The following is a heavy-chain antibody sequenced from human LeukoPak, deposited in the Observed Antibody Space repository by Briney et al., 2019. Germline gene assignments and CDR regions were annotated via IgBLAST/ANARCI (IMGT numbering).Heavy chain of an antibody. CDR2: ISAGGTNT. CDR1: GFTFSSYA. Sequence: GGSLKLSCAASGFTFSSYAMTWVRQVPGKGLDWVSSISAGGTNTYFAGSVKGRCTISRDNSKNTVFLQMKSLRAEDTAVYFCAKDIEGAVGLYLDHWGQGTLVTVSS. D-gene: IGHD6-13*01. CDR3: AKDIEGAVGLYLDH. J-gene: IGHJ4*02. V-gene: IGHV3-23*01.